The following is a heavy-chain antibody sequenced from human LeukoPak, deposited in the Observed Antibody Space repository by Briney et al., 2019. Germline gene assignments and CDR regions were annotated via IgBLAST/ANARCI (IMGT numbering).Heavy chain of an antibody. CDR1: GFMFSSYG. V-gene: IGHV3-30*02. J-gene: IGHJ6*03. D-gene: IGHD4-17*01. Sequence: GGSLRLSCAASGFMFSSYGMHWVRQAPGKGLEWVALIRYDGSNKYYADSVKGRFTISRDNAKNTLYLQMNSLRAEDSAVYYCARAYGDYGGSYYYMDVWGKGTTVTVSS. CDR2: IRYDGSNK. CDR3: ARAYGDYGGSYYYMDV.